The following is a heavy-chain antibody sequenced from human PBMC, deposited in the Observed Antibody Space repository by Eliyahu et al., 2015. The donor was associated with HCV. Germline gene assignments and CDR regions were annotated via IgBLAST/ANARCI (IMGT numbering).Heavy chain of an antibody. V-gene: IGHV3-33*01. CDR1: GFTFSSYG. Sequence: QVQLVESGGGVVQPGXSLRLSCAASGFTFSSYGMHWVRQAPGKGLEXVAVIWYDGSNKYYADSVKGRFTISRDNSKNTLYLQMNSLRAEDTAVYYCARDGSDGDYGYYYYGMDVWGQGTTVTVSS. CDR3: ARDGSDGDYGYYYYGMDV. J-gene: IGHJ6*02. CDR2: IWYDGSNK. D-gene: IGHD4-17*01.